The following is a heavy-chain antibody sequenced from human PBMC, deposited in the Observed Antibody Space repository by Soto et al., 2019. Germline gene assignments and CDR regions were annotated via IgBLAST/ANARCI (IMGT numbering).Heavy chain of an antibody. CDR3: ARTYDFWSGYFDY. D-gene: IGHD3-3*01. Sequence: TPFLTCTFSCCSINSGGFYWGLIRQHPGKGLEWIGFIYYSGTTYYNPPLKGRISMSVDTSESQFSLKVNSVTVADTAVYYCARTYDFWSGYFDYSGQGTLVTVSS. J-gene: IGHJ4*02. V-gene: IGHV4-31*03. CDR1: CCSINSGGFY. CDR2: IYYSGTT.